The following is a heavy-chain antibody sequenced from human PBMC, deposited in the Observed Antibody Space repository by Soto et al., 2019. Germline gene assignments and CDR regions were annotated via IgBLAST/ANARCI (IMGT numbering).Heavy chain of an antibody. CDR2: ISYDGYNK. J-gene: IGHJ4*02. D-gene: IGHD3-3*01. CDR1: GFSFSSYA. CDR3: ARGTERLLGY. V-gene: IGHV3-30-3*01. Sequence: QVQVVESGGGVVQPGRSLRLSCAASGFSFSSYAMHWVRQAPGKGLEWMAVISYDGYNKYYADSVKGRFTISRDNSKNTLYLQMNSLRAEDTAVYYCARGTERLLGYWGQGTMVTVSS.